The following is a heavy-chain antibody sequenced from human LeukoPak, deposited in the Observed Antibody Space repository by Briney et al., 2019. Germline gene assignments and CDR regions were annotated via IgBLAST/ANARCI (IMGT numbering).Heavy chain of an antibody. CDR2: IYYSGST. CDR3: ARMIAAAGTNWFDP. V-gene: IGHV4-39*01. Sequence: SETLSLTCTVSGGSLSSSSYYWGWIRQPPGKGLEWLGSIYYSGSTYYNPSLKSRVTISVDTSKNQFSLKLSSVTAADTAVYYCARMIAAAGTNWFDPWGQGTLVTVSS. D-gene: IGHD6-13*01. CDR1: GGSLSSSSYY. J-gene: IGHJ5*02.